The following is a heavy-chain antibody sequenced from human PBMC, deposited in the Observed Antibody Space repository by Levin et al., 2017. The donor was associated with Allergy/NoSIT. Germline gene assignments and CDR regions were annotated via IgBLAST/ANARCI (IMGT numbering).Heavy chain of an antibody. Sequence: GGSLRLSCAASGFTFSNAWMSWVRQAPGKGLEWVGRIKSKTDGGTTDYAAPVKGRFTISRDDSKNTLYLQMNSLKTEDTAVYYCTTASSYCSGGSCYDYYYYMDVWGKGTTVTVSS. D-gene: IGHD2-15*01. CDR3: TTASSYCSGGSCYDYYYYMDV. J-gene: IGHJ6*03. CDR2: IKSKTDGGTT. CDR1: GFTFSNAW. V-gene: IGHV3-15*01.